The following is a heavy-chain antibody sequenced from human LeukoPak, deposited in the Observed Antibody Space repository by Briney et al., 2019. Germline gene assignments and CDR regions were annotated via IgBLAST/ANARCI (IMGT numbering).Heavy chain of an antibody. CDR2: IGAYNGNT. CDR1: GYTFTSYG. D-gene: IGHD3-10*01. J-gene: IGHJ4*02. Sequence: ASVKVSCKASGYTFTSYGISWVRQAPGQGLEWMGWIGAYNGNTNYAQKLQGRVTMTTDTSTSTAYMELRSLRSDDTAVYYCARIGSRITMVRGVPFDYWGQGTLVTVSS. V-gene: IGHV1-18*04. CDR3: ARIGSRITMVRGVPFDY.